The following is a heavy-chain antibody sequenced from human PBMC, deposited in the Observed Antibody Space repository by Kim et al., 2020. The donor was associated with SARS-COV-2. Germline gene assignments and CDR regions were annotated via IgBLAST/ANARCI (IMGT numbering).Heavy chain of an antibody. J-gene: IGHJ4*02. D-gene: IGHD2-2*01. CDR2: ISSTSSYI. Sequence: GGSLRLSCAASGFTFSSYSMNWVRQAPGKGLEWVSSISSTSSYIYYADSVRDRFTVSRDNARNSLYLQMDGLRADDSAIYYCARESRLHCISISCQTDYWGQGTLVTVSS. V-gene: IGHV3-21*01. CDR1: GFTFSSYS. CDR3: ARESRLHCISISCQTDY.